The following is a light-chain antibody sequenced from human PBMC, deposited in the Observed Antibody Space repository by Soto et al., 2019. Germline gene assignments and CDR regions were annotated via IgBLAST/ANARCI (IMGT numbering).Light chain of an antibody. V-gene: IGKV3-11*01. Sequence: EIVLTESPATLSSSPGETATLSCRASQYVGTRLAWYQHKPGQAPRLLIYYTSNRATGIPARFSGSGSGTDFTLTINSLAPEEGAIYDCHQRQSWPRTFGQGTKVDIK. J-gene: IGKJ1*01. CDR3: HQRQSWPRT. CDR2: YTS. CDR1: QYVGTR.